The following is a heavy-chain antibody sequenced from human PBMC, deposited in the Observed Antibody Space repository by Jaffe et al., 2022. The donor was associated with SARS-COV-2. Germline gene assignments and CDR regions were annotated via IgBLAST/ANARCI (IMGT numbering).Heavy chain of an antibody. J-gene: IGHJ6*02. CDR3: ARSGYSYGGYYYYYGMDV. D-gene: IGHD5-18*01. CDR1: GFTFSSYA. CDR2: ISGSGGST. Sequence: EVQLLESGGGLVQPGGSLRLSCAASGFTFSSYAMSWVRQAPGKGLEWVSAISGSGGSTYYADSVKGRFTISRDNSKNTLYLQMNSLRAEDTAVYYCARSGYSYGGYYYYYGMDVWGQGTTVTVSS. V-gene: IGHV3-23*01.